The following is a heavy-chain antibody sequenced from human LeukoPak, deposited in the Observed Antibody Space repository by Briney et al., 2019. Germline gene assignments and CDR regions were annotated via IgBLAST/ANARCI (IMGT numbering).Heavy chain of an antibody. V-gene: IGHV3-74*01. CDR2: INSDGSST. CDR1: GFTFSSYW. D-gene: IGHD2-15*01. CDR3: AIDSPLGYCSGGSRSDAFDI. Sequence: PGGSLRLSCAASGFTFSSYWMRWVRQAPGKGLVWVSRINSDGSSTSYADSVKGRFTISRDNAKNTLYLQMNSLRAENTAVYYCAIDSPLGYCSGGSRSDAFDIWGQGTMVTVSS. J-gene: IGHJ3*02.